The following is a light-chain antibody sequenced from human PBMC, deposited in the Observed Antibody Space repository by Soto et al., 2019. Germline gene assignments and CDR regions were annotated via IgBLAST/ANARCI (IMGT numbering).Light chain of an antibody. Sequence: DIQMTQSPSSLSASVGDRVTISCRASQSISNYLNWYQQKPGKAPKLLIYAASSLQSGAPSRFSASGSGTDFTLTISSLQTEDSATYYCQQSYSTIAWTFGQGTKV. CDR3: QQSYSTIAWT. V-gene: IGKV1-39*01. CDR2: AAS. J-gene: IGKJ1*01. CDR1: QSISNY.